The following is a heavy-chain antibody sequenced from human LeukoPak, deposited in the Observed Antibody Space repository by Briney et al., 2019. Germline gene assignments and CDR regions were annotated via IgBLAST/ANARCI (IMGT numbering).Heavy chain of an antibody. J-gene: IGHJ6*02. CDR1: GFTFSSYA. CDR2: ISYDGSNK. V-gene: IGHV3-30-3*01. Sequence: GGSLRLSCAASGFTFSSYAMHWVRQAPGKGLEWVAVISYDGSNKYYADSVKGRFTISRDNSKNTLYLQMNSLRAEDTAVYYCAKDLVPAAIPEDYYYYGMDVWGQGTTVTVSS. CDR3: AKDLVPAAIPEDYYYYGMDV. D-gene: IGHD2-2*02.